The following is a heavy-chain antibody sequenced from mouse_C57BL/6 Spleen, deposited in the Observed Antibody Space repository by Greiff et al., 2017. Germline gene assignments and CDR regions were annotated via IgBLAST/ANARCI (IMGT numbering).Heavy chain of an antibody. V-gene: IGHV1-76*01. Sequence: VQLKQSGAALVRPGASVKLSCNASGYTFPDYYINWVKQRPGQGLEWIARIYPGCGNTYYNEKLKGKATLTAEKSSSTAYMQLSSLTSEDSAVYCCARRVGYGYDTWAFDYWGQGTTLTVSS. CDR3: ARRVGYGYDTWAFDY. CDR1: GYTFPDYY. D-gene: IGHD2-2*01. J-gene: IGHJ2*01. CDR2: IYPGCGNT.